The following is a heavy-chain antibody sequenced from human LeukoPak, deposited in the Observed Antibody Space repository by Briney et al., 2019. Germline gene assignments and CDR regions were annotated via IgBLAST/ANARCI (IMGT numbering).Heavy chain of an antibody. CDR1: GFTLSSYA. J-gene: IGHJ5*02. CDR3: ARDRLLHCSGGSYCIGWFDP. Sequence: GGSLRLSCAASGFTLSSYAMSWVRQAPGEGLEWVSSISSNSSYLYYADSVKGRFTISRDNAKNSEYLQMNSLRAEDTAVYYCARDRLLHCSGGSYCIGWFDPWGQGTLVTVSS. CDR2: ISSNSSYL. D-gene: IGHD2-15*01. V-gene: IGHV3-21*01.